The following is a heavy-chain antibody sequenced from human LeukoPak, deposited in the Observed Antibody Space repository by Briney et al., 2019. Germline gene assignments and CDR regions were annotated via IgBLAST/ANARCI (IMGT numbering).Heavy chain of an antibody. D-gene: IGHD3-10*01. CDR2: IIPIFGTA. Sequence: SVKVSCKASGYTFTSYAISWVRQAPGQGLEWMGGIIPIFGTANYAQKFQGRVTITADESTSTAYMELSSLRSEDTAVYYCARSGDYGSGSYWFDYWGQGTLVTVSS. CDR3: ARSGDYGSGSYWFDY. V-gene: IGHV1-69*13. J-gene: IGHJ4*02. CDR1: GYTFTSYA.